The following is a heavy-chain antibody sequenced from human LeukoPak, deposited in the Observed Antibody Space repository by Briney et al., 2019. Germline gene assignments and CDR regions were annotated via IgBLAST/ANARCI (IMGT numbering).Heavy chain of an antibody. CDR1: GGSISGSSYY. D-gene: IGHD4-11*01. J-gene: IGHJ4*02. Sequence: SETLSLTCTVSGGSISGSSYYWGWTRQPPGKGLEWIGSIYYSGSTYYKPSLKSRVTMSVDTSKNQFYLKLSSVTAADTAVYYCARPQRYSNYALDYWGQGTLVTVSS. CDR2: IYYSGST. V-gene: IGHV4-39*01. CDR3: ARPQRYSNYALDY.